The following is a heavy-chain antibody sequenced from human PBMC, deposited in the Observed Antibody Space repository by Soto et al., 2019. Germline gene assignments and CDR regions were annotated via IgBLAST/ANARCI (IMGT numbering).Heavy chain of an antibody. D-gene: IGHD4-17*01. Sequence: ASVKVSCKVSGYTLTGLSMHWVRQAPGKGLEWMGGFDPEDGETIYAQKFQGRVTMTEDTSTDTAYMELSSLRSEDTAVYYCATDHKTTVTNFDYWGQGTLVTVSS. CDR3: ATDHKTTVTNFDY. CDR1: GYTLTGLS. V-gene: IGHV1-24*01. J-gene: IGHJ4*02. CDR2: FDPEDGET.